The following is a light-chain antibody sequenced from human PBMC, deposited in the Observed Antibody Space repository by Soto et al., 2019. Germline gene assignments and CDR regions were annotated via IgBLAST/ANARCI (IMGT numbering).Light chain of an antibody. Sequence: EIVLTQSPGTLSLSPGERPTLSCRASQSVSSSYLAWYQQKPGQAPRLLIYDASSRATGIPDRFSGSGSGTDFTLTISRLEPEEFAVYYCQQYGNSPLTFGGGTKVDIK. CDR3: QQYGNSPLT. CDR1: QSVSSSY. CDR2: DAS. V-gene: IGKV3-20*01. J-gene: IGKJ4*01.